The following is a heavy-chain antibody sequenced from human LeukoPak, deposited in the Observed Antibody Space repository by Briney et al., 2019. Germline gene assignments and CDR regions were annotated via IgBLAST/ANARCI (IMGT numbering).Heavy chain of an antibody. Sequence: GGSLRLSCAASGFTFRNHWMHWVRQTPGKGLVWVSRVSSDGSSTTYADSVKGRFTISRDNAKNTLYLQMNNLRAEDTAMYYCARDQRVTGRPDIDYWGQGTLVIVSS. V-gene: IGHV3-74*03. CDR3: ARDQRVTGRPDIDY. D-gene: IGHD6-6*01. CDR2: VSSDGSST. J-gene: IGHJ4*02. CDR1: GFTFRNHW.